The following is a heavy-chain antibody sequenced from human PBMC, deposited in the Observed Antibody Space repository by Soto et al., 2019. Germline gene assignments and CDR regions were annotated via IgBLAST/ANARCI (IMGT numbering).Heavy chain of an antibody. V-gene: IGHV2-5*01. Sequence: QITLKESGPTLVKPTQTLTLTCTFSGFSLSTSGVGVGWIRQPPGKALEWLALIYWNDDKRYSPSLKSRLTLTKDTSKTQVVLTMTNMDPVDTATYYCAHSSRVQWFDPWGQGTLVTVSS. CDR3: AHSSRVQWFDP. CDR2: IYWNDDK. CDR1: GFSLSTSGVG. J-gene: IGHJ5*02.